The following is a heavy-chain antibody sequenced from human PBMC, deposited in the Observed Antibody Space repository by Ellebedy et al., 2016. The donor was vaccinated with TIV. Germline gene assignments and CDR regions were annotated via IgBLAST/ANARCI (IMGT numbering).Heavy chain of an antibody. CDR3: AKGKGSSDAFDF. J-gene: IGHJ3*01. Sequence: GESLKISXAASGFSFSSYSMNWVRQAPGKGLEWVSSIGATGVNTYDADSVKGRFTISRDNSNNTLYLQMNSLRAEDTAMYYCAKGKGSSDAFDFWGQGTMVTVS. CDR1: GFSFSSYS. V-gene: IGHV3-23*01. CDR2: IGATGVNT.